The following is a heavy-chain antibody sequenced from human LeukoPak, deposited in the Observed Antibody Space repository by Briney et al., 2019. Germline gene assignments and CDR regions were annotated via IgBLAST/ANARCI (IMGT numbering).Heavy chain of an antibody. D-gene: IGHD2-2*01. V-gene: IGHV4-34*01. Sequence: SETLSLTCAVYGGSFSGYYWSWIRQPPGKELEWIGEINHSGSTNYNPSLKSRVTISVDTSKNQFSLKLSSVTAADTAVYYCAVGGYCSSTSCYAEVPRRHYWFDPWGQGTLVTVSS. CDR3: AVGGYCSSTSCYAEVPRRHYWFDP. J-gene: IGHJ5*02. CDR2: INHSGST. CDR1: GGSFSGYY.